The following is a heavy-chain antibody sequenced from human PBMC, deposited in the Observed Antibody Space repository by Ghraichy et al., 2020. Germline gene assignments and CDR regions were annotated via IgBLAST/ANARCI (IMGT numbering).Heavy chain of an antibody. D-gene: IGHD3-22*01. CDR1: GGPFSGYY. Sequence: SETLSLTCAVFGGPFSGYYWSWIRQPPGKGLEWIGEINDAGRSNYNPSLKSRVTMSVDTSKNQFSLTLNSVTAADTALYYCARQSPTGAKNGVAVTVVVVPDYFDRWGQGTLVTVSS. CDR2: INDAGRS. V-gene: IGHV4-34*01. CDR3: ARQSPTGAKNGVAVTVVVVPDYFDR. J-gene: IGHJ4*02.